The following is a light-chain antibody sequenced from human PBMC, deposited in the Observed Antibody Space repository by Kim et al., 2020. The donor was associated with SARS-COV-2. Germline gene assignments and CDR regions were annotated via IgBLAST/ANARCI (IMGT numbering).Light chain of an antibody. CDR2: GAS. CDR3: QQYGGAPLT. J-gene: IGKJ4*01. V-gene: IGKV3-20*01. CDR1: QRVSRRD. Sequence: YPGERTTLSCRASQRVSRRDLARYQQRPGQAPRLLIYGASRRATGIPDRFRGSGSGTDFTLTISTLEPEDFAVYHCQQYGGAPLTFGGGTKVDIK.